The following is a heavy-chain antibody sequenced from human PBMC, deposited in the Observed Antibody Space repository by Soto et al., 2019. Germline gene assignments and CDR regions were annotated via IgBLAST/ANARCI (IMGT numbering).Heavy chain of an antibody. CDR2: ISGSGGGT. Sequence: PGGSLRLSCAASGFTFSSYAMSWVRQAPGKGLEWVSSISGSGGGTYYADSVKGRFTFSRDNSKNTLYLQMNSLRAEDTAVYYCAKLTILIVGADYFDYWGQGTLVTVSS. CDR1: GFTFSSYA. V-gene: IGHV3-23*01. CDR3: AKLTILIVGADYFDY. J-gene: IGHJ4*02. D-gene: IGHD1-26*01.